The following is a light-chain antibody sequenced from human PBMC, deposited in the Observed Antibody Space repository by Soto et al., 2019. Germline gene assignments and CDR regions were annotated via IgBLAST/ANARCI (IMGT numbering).Light chain of an antibody. CDR3: QQYGSSPPT. Sequence: EIVLTPSPGTLSLSPGERATLSCRARQSVSTTYLAWYQRKPGQDPRLLIYGASNRATVIPDRFSGSGSGTDFTLTITRLEPEDFAVYYCQQYGSSPPTFGQGTKVEIK. J-gene: IGKJ1*01. CDR2: GAS. V-gene: IGKV3-20*01. CDR1: QSVSTTY.